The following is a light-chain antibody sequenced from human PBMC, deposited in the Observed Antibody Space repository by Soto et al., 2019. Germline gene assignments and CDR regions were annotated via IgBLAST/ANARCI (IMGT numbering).Light chain of an antibody. V-gene: IGKV3-11*01. CDR1: QSVSSY. CDR3: QQRNTWPPT. Sequence: EIVLTQSPATLSLSPGERATLSCRASQSVSSYLAWYQQKPGQAPRLLIYDASNRATAIPAKSSGSGSGTDFTLTISSLEPEDFAVYYCQQRNTWPPTFGQGTRLEIK. CDR2: DAS. J-gene: IGKJ5*01.